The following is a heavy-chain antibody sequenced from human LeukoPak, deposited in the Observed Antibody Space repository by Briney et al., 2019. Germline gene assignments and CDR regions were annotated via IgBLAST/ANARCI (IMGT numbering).Heavy chain of an antibody. V-gene: IGHV3-43*01. J-gene: IGHJ4*02. D-gene: IGHD1-26*01. Sequence: GGSLRLSCAASGFTFSGSAMHWVRQAPGKGLEWVSLINWSGDTAYYADSVKGRFTISRDNSGNSLYLQMNSLRSEDTAFYYCAKGNSGEYYDTYFDSWGQGTLVAVSS. CDR2: INWSGDTA. CDR3: AKGNSGEYYDTYFDS. CDR1: GFTFSGSA.